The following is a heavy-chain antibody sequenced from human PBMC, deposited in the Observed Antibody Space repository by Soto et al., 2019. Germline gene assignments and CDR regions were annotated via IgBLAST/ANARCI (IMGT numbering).Heavy chain of an antibody. Sequence: ASVEVSCKASGYTFTGYYMHWVRQAPGQGLEWMGWINPNSGGTNYAQKFQGRVTMTRDTSISTAYMELSRLRSDDTAVYYCARLLLHSNYYYYGMDVWGQGTTVTVSS. CDR2: INPNSGGT. CDR3: ARLLLHSNYYYYGMDV. V-gene: IGHV1-2*02. J-gene: IGHJ6*02. D-gene: IGHD2-15*01. CDR1: GYTFTGYY.